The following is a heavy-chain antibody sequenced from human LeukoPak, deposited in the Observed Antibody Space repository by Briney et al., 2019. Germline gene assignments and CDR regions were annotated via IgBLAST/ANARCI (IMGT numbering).Heavy chain of an antibody. Sequence: RGALRLSCVASGFTLCSSAMSWVRLAPGKGVEWVSRISGSDGSTYYADSVKGRFTIYRDNSKNTLFLQMNRLRAEDTAVYYCACRTRWPLAGIDYWGQGTLVTVSS. CDR1: GFTLCSSA. CDR2: ISGSDGST. D-gene: IGHD5-24*01. CDR3: ACRTRWPLAGIDY. J-gene: IGHJ4*02. V-gene: IGHV3-23*01.